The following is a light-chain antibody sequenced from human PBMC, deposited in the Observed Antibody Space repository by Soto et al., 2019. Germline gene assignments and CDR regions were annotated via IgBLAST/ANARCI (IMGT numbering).Light chain of an antibody. CDR2: GAS. Sequence: VVTQSRATLYVFPGETAKLSCRASQSVSSDLAWYQQRPGRAPRLLIYGASTRATGIPARFRGSGSGTEFRLTISSLQSEDFATYYCQEYNTWHPKMAFGRGTKVEIK. CDR1: QSVSSD. CDR3: QEYNTWHPKMA. J-gene: IGKJ1*01. V-gene: IGKV3-15*01.